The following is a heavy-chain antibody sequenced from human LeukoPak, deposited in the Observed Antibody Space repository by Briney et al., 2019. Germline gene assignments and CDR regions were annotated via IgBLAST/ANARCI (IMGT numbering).Heavy chain of an antibody. D-gene: IGHD6-19*01. CDR3: AKNLRTSVAAFEY. CDR2: IWYDGSNK. CDR1: GLTFSSSG. Sequence: GGSLRLSCAASGLTFSSSGMHWVRQAPGKGLEWVAVIWYDGSNKDYADSVRGRFTVSRDNSENTVYLQMDRLRADDTAVYYCAKNLRTSVAAFEYWGQGTLVTVSS. J-gene: IGHJ4*02. V-gene: IGHV3-33*06.